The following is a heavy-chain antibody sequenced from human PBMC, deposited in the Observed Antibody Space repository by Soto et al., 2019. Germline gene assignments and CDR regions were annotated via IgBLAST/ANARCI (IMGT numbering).Heavy chain of an antibody. CDR3: ARKRSRFTTTIDY. D-gene: IGHD1-26*01. CDR1: GYTFTSYW. J-gene: IGHJ4*02. CDR2: IYPSDSET. Sequence: GESLKISCNASGYTFTSYWIGWVRQMPGKGLEWMGVIYPSDSETKYSPSFQGQVTISSEKSTATAYLEWSVLRASDTAIYYCARKRSRFTTTIDYWGQGTLVTVYS. V-gene: IGHV5-51*01.